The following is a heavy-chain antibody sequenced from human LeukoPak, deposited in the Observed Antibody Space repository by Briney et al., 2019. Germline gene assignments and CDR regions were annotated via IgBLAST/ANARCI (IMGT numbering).Heavy chain of an antibody. CDR2: ISYDGSNK. V-gene: IGHV3-30-3*01. CDR1: GFTFSSYA. J-gene: IGHJ6*02. D-gene: IGHD3-16*01. Sequence: ALRLSCAASGFTFSSYAMHWVRQAPGKGLEWVAVISYDGSNKYYADSVKGRFTISRDNSKNTLYLQMNSLGAEDTAVYYCARDLTPTYYDYVWGSESMDVWGQGTTVTVSS. CDR3: ARDLTPTYYDYVWGSESMDV.